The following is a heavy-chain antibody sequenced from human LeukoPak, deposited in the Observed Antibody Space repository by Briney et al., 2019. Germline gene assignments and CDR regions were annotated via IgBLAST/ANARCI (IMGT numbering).Heavy chain of an antibody. CDR1: GYTFTSYY. V-gene: IGHV1-46*01. D-gene: IGHD4-17*01. CDR3: AREGTKYGDYRAFDY. Sequence: ASVKVSCKASGYTFTSYYMHWVRQAPGQGLEWMGIINPSGGCTSYAQKFQGRVTMTRDMSTSTVYMELSSLRSEDTAVYYCAREGTKYGDYRAFDYWGQGTLVTVSS. CDR2: INPSGGCT. J-gene: IGHJ4*02.